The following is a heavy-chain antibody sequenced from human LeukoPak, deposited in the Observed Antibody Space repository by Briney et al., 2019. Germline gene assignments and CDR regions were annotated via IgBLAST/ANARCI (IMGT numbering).Heavy chain of an antibody. V-gene: IGHV4-39*01. Sequence: SETLSLTCTVSGGSISSSSYYWGWIRQPPGKGLEWIGSIFYSGSTYYNPSLQSRVTISVDTSKNQFSLKLTSVTATDTAVYYCARYRGAVAGNYFDYWGQGTLVTVSS. D-gene: IGHD6-19*01. CDR2: IFYSGST. J-gene: IGHJ4*02. CDR3: ARYRGAVAGNYFDY. CDR1: GGSISSSSYY.